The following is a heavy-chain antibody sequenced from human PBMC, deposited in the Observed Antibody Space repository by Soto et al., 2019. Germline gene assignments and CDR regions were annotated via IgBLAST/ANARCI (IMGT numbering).Heavy chain of an antibody. D-gene: IGHD3-3*01. CDR3: ARWSYLDY. CDR1: GFSFGSYA. V-gene: IGHV3-23*01. J-gene: IGHJ4*02. Sequence: GGSLRLSCAASGFSFGSYALSWVRQAPGRGLEWVSTISGSDGKTFYADSVKGRFSISRDTSQSTLYLQMNSLRADDTAMYYCARWSYLDYWGQGTRATVSS. CDR2: ISGSDGKT.